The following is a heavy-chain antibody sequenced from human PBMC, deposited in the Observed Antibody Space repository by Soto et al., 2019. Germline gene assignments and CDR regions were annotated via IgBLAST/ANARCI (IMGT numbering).Heavy chain of an antibody. V-gene: IGHV4-39*01. D-gene: IGHD6-6*01. CDR3: ASKIAARPGGFYYYYGMDV. CDR1: GGSISSSSYY. CDR2: IYYSGST. J-gene: IGHJ6*02. Sequence: SETLSLTCTVSGGSISSSSYYWGWIRQPPGKGLEWIGSIYYSGSTYYNPSLKSRVTISVDTSKNQISLKLSSVTTADTVVYYCASKIAARPGGFYYYYGMDVWGQGTTVT.